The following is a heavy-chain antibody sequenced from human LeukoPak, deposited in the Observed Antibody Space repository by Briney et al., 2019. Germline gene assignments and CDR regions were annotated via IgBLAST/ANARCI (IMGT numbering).Heavy chain of an antibody. Sequence: SETLSLTCTVSGGSISSGGYFWSWIRQHPGKGLEWIGYMHNSENADYNPSLKSRVTISVDTSKNQFSLKLSSVTAADTAVYYCARVTEYYSAFGPLDYWGQGTLVTVSS. CDR3: ARVTEYYSAFGPLDY. D-gene: IGHD3-16*01. CDR1: GGSISSGGYF. V-gene: IGHV4-31*03. CDR2: MHNSENA. J-gene: IGHJ4*02.